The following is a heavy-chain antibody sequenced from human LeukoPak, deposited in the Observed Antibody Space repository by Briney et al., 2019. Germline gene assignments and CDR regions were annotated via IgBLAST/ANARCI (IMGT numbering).Heavy chain of an antibody. Sequence: GGSLRLSCGAFGLTFSSYAMNWVRQAPGKGLEWVSVISGSGGNTYYADSVKGRFTVSRDNSKNTLCLQMNSLRAEDTAVYYCAKELYSSSSSVRHGLDVWGQGTTVTVSS. CDR1: GLTFSSYA. CDR2: ISGSGGNT. V-gene: IGHV3-23*01. D-gene: IGHD6-6*01. J-gene: IGHJ6*02. CDR3: AKELYSSSSSVRHGLDV.